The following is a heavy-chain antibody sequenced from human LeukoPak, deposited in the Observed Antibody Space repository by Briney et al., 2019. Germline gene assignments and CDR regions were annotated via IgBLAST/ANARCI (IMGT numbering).Heavy chain of an antibody. D-gene: IGHD3-22*01. CDR1: GGSISSGDYY. J-gene: IGHJ6*02. V-gene: IGHV4-30-4*01. CDR2: IYYSGST. Sequence: SETLSLTCTVSGGSISSGDYYWSWIRQPPGKGLEWIGYIYYSGSTYYNPSLKSRVTISVDTSKNQFSLKLSSVTAADTAVYYCARAPAGYYYDSSGSYYGMDVWGQGTMVTVSS. CDR3: ARAPAGYYYDSSGSYYGMDV.